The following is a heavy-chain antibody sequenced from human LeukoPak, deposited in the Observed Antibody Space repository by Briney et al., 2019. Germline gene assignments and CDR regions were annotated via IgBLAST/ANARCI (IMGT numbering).Heavy chain of an antibody. CDR2: ISAYNGNT. Sequence: ASVKVSCKASGYTFTSYGISWVRQAPGQGLEWMGWISAYNGNTNYAQKLQGRVTMTTDTSTSTAYMELRSLRSDDTAVYYCARERGLYNWEPRDAFDIWGQGTMVTVSS. CDR3: ARERGLYNWEPRDAFDI. CDR1: GYTFTSYG. V-gene: IGHV1-18*01. J-gene: IGHJ3*02. D-gene: IGHD1-1*01.